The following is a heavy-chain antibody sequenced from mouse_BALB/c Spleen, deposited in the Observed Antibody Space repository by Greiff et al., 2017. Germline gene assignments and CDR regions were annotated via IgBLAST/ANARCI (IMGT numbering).Heavy chain of an antibody. V-gene: IGHV5-6-4*01. Sequence: DVMLVESGGGLVKPGGSLKLSCAASGFTFSSYTMSWVRQTPEKRLEWVATISSGGSYTYYPDSVKGRFTISRDNAKNTLYLQMSSLTSEDTAMYYCTRDRGTTAPYYFDYWGQGTTLTVSS. CDR2: ISSGGSYT. CDR3: TRDRGTTAPYYFDY. J-gene: IGHJ2*01. CDR1: GFTFSSYT. D-gene: IGHD1-2*01.